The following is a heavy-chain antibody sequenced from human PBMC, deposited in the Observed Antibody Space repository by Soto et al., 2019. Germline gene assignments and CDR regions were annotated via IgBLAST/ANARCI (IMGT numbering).Heavy chain of an antibody. CDR2: ISGSGGST. D-gene: IGHD1-26*01. CDR1: GFTFSNYA. Sequence: GGSLRLSCAGSGFTFSNYAMRWVRQAPGKGLAWVSAISGSGGSTYYADSVKGRFTISRDNSKNTLYLQMNSLRAEDTALYYCAKVPVGATGRFDYWGQGTLVTVS. CDR3: AKVPVGATGRFDY. J-gene: IGHJ4*02. V-gene: IGHV3-23*01.